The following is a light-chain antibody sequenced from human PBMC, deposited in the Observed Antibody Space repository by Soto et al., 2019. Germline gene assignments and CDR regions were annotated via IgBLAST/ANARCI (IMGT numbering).Light chain of an antibody. CDR1: QSIGGN. V-gene: IGKV3-15*01. CDR2: DVS. J-gene: IGKJ1*01. CDR3: QQYNNRPPWT. Sequence: EIVVTQSPAALSVSPGERATLSCRASQSIGGNLAWYQQKPGQAPRLLIYDVSTRATGIPARFSGRGSGTEFTLTISSLQSGDFALYYCQQYNNRPPWTFGQGTKVDIK.